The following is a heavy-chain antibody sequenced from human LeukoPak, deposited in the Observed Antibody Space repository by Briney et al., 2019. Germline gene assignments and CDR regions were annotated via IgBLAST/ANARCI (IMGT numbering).Heavy chain of an antibody. CDR2: INPSDGST. Sequence: ASVKVSCKASGYTFTSYYMHWVRQAPGQGLEWMGKINPSDGSTSYAQKFQGRVTMTRDMSTSTVYMELSSLRSEDTAVYYCASTFIGGYDSSGYYPTLDYWGQGTLVTVSS. D-gene: IGHD3-22*01. CDR3: ASTFIGGYDSSGYYPTLDY. V-gene: IGHV1-46*01. J-gene: IGHJ4*02. CDR1: GYTFTSYY.